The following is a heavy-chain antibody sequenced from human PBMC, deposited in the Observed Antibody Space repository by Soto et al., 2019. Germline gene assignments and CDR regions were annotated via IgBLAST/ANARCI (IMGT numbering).Heavy chain of an antibody. D-gene: IGHD1-7*01. Sequence: QVQLQESGPGLVKPSQTLSLTCTVSGGSISSGDYYWSWIRQPPGKGLEWIGYIYYSGSTFYNPSLKNRVTISLDKSENQFSLKVTSLTAADTAVYYCASRDPGTSVDYWGQGTLVTVSS. CDR3: ASRDPGTSVDY. CDR2: IYYSGST. CDR1: GGSISSGDYY. V-gene: IGHV4-30-4*01. J-gene: IGHJ4*02.